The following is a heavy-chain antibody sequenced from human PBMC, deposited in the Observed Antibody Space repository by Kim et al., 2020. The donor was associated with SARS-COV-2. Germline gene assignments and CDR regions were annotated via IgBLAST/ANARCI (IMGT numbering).Heavy chain of an antibody. V-gene: IGHV1-69*13. CDR2: IIPIFGTA. D-gene: IGHD2-2*01. CDR1: GGTFSSYA. CDR3: ARGGWSSSTSSYGMDI. Sequence: SVKVSCKASGGTFSSYAISWVRQAPGQGLEWMGGIIPIFGTANYAHKFQGRVTITPDESTSTAYMELSSLRSEDTAVYYCARGGWSSSTSSYGMDIWGQGTTVTVSS. J-gene: IGHJ6*02.